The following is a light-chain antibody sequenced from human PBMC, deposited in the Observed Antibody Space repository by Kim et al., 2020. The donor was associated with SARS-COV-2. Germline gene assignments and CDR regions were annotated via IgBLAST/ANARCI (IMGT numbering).Light chain of an antibody. V-gene: IGKV4-1*01. J-gene: IGKJ2*01. CDR1: QSILYSSKSKNY. CDR3: QQYYSIPYT. Sequence: IVMTQSPDSLAVSLGERATVNCKSSQSILYSSKSKNYLAWYQQKPGQSPKLLIYWASTRESGVPDRFIGSGSGTDFTLTISNLQAEDVAVYYCQQYYSIPYTFGQGTKLEI. CDR2: WAS.